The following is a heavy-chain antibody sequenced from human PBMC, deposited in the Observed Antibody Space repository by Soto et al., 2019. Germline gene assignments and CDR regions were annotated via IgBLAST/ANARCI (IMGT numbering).Heavy chain of an antibody. J-gene: IGHJ6*02. Sequence: QGQLVQSGGEAKKPGASVKVSCKASGYTFTRYGISWVRQAPGQGLEWMGWISGYNGDTNYAQKFQGRVTMTIDTSTSTAYMELMSLTSDDTAVYYCAKNGQPTYYYCGMDVWGQVTTVTVSS. CDR3: AKNGQPTYYYCGMDV. CDR2: ISGYNGDT. V-gene: IGHV1-18*01. D-gene: IGHD2-8*01. CDR1: GYTFTRYG.